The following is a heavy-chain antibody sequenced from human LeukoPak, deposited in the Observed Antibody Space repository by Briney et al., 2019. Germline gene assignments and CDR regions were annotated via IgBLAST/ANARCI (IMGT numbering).Heavy chain of an antibody. CDR1: GGTFSSYA. D-gene: IGHD6-13*01. V-gene: IGHV1-2*02. Sequence: ASVKVSCKASGGTFSSYAISWVRQAPGQGLEWMGRINPNSGGTNYAQKFQGRVTMTRDTSISTAYMELSRLRSDDTAVYYCARAERYSSTKPYWGQGTLVTVSS. CDR2: INPNSGGT. J-gene: IGHJ4*02. CDR3: ARAERYSSTKPY.